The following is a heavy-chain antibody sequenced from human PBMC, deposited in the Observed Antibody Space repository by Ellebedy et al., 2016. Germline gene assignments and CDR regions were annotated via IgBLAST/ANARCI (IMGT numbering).Heavy chain of an antibody. D-gene: IGHD6-19*01. CDR3: TKGWLGAGIGMDFDY. V-gene: IGHV3-23*01. CDR1: GFTFSSYA. Sequence: GESLKISXAASGFTFSSYAMSWVRQAPGKGLEWVSSISDSGGNTYYADSVRGRFTFSRDNSKNSLNLQMNSLRAEDTAVYYCTKGWLGAGIGMDFDYWGQGTLVTVSS. CDR2: ISDSGGNT. J-gene: IGHJ4*02.